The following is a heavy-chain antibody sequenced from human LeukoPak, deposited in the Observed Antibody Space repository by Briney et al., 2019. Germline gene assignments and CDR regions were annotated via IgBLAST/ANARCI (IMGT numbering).Heavy chain of an antibody. CDR1: GFTFSSYA. J-gene: IGHJ5*02. Sequence: GGSLRLSCAASGFTFSSYAMHWVRQAPGKGLEWVAVISYDGSNKYYADSVKGRFTISRDNSKNTLYLQMNSLRAEDTAVYYCARDPSYYDSSGYLNWFDHWGQGTLVTVSS. V-gene: IGHV3-30-3*01. CDR2: ISYDGSNK. CDR3: ARDPSYYDSSGYLNWFDH. D-gene: IGHD3-22*01.